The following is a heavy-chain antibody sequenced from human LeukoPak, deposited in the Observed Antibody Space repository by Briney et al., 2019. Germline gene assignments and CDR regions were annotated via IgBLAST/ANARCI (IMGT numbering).Heavy chain of an antibody. Sequence: PGGSLRLSCAASGFTFSSYGMHWVRQAPGKGLEWVAVISYDGSIKYYADSVKGRFTISRDNSKNTLYLQMNSLRAEDTAVYYCAKPGYCSSTSCYNLFYYYYGMDVWGQGTTVTVSS. D-gene: IGHD2-2*02. CDR3: AKPGYCSSTSCYNLFYYYYGMDV. V-gene: IGHV3-30*18. CDR2: ISYDGSIK. J-gene: IGHJ6*02. CDR1: GFTFSSYG.